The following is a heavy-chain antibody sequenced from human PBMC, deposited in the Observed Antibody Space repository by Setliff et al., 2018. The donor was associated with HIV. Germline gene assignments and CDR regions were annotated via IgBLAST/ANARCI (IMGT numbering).Heavy chain of an antibody. J-gene: IGHJ2*01. Sequence: PSETLSLTCAVSAYSISSGYYWGWSRQPPGKGLEWIGSIYHSGSIYYNPSLKSRVTISVDTPKNQFSLKLSSVTAADTAVYYCARHDGTDCGGDCYLLGYFDLWGRGTLVTVSS. CDR1: AYSISSGYY. D-gene: IGHD2-21*02. CDR2: IYHSGSI. V-gene: IGHV4-38-2*01. CDR3: ARHDGTDCGGDCYLLGYFDL.